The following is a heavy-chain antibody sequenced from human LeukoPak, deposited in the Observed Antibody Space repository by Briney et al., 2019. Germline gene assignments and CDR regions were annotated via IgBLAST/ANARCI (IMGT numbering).Heavy chain of an antibody. Sequence: PGGSLRLSCAASGFTFSSYGMHWVRQAPGKGLEWVAVIWYDGSNKYYADSVKGRFTISRDNSKNTLYLQMNSLRAEDTAVYYCAKDSHYDSSGYYRWGQGTLVTVSS. CDR2: IWYDGSNK. J-gene: IGHJ4*02. CDR1: GFTFSSYG. D-gene: IGHD3-22*01. CDR3: AKDSHYDSSGYYR. V-gene: IGHV3-33*06.